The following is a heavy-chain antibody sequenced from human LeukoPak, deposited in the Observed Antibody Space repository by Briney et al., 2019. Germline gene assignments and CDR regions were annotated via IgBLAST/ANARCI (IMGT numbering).Heavy chain of an antibody. J-gene: IGHJ4*02. D-gene: IGHD6-6*01. CDR1: GYTFTSYD. CDR3: ARGIPLVQGSFDY. CDR2: MNPNSGNT. V-gene: IGHV1-8*03. Sequence: EASVKVSCKASGYTFTSYDINWVRQATGQGLEWMGWMNPNSGNTGYAQKFQGRVTITRNTSISTAYMELSSLRSEDTAVYYCARGIPLVQGSFDYWGQGTLDTVSS.